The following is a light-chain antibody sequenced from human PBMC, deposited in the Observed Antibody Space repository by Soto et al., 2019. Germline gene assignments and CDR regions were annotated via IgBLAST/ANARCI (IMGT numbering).Light chain of an antibody. CDR1: SSDVGGYNY. CDR3: HSHAGSYIPAG. V-gene: IGLV2-11*01. CDR2: DVS. Sequence: ALTQARSVSGAPGQSVTFSCTGKSSDVGGYNYVSWYQQHPGKAPKLTIYDVSKRPSVVTDRFSGSTSGSPGSLPISGTQAQDDADSPCHSHAGSYIPAGLGPATKVTV. J-gene: IGLJ1*01.